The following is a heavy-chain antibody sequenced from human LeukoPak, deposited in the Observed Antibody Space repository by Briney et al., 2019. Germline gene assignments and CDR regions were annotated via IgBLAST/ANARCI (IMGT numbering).Heavy chain of an antibody. Sequence: PSETLSLTCAVSGYYISSGYYWGWIRQSPGKGLKWIGNIYHSGSTYKNPSLKSRVTISLDTSKNQFSLKLSSVTAADTAMYYCARLSGAPVRHPIYHFDYWGQGTLVAVSS. D-gene: IGHD2-2*02. CDR1: GYYISSGYY. J-gene: IGHJ4*02. V-gene: IGHV4-38-2*01. CDR3: ARLSGAPVRHPIYHFDY. CDR2: IYHSGST.